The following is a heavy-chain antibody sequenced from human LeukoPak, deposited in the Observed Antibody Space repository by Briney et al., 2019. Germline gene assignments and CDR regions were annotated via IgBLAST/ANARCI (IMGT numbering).Heavy chain of an antibody. J-gene: IGHJ4*02. V-gene: IGHV4-31*03. CDR1: GGSISSGGYS. CDR3: ARDQGYYGSGGNYYFDY. Sequence: SETLSLTCTVSGGSISSGGYSWSWIRQHPGKGLEWIGYIYYSGSTYYNPSLKSRVTISVDTSKNQFSLKLSSVTAADTAVYYCARDQGYYGSGGNYYFDYWGQGTLVTVSS. CDR2: IYYSGST. D-gene: IGHD3-10*01.